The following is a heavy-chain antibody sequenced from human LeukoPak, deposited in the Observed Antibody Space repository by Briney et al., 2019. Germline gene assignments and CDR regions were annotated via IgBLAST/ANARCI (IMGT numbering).Heavy chain of an antibody. CDR1: GFTFSSYS. D-gene: IGHD3-22*01. V-gene: IGHV3-48*04. Sequence: GGSLRLSCAASGFTFSSYSMNWVRQAPGKGLEWVSYISSSGSTIYYADSVKGRFTISRDNAKNSLYLQMNSLRAEDTAVYYCARARYYYDSSGYRAVYYFDYWGQGTLVTVSS. CDR3: ARARYYYDSSGYRAVYYFDY. CDR2: ISSSGSTI. J-gene: IGHJ4*02.